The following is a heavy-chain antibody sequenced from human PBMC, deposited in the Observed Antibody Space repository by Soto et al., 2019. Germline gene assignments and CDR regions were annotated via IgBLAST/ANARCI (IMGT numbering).Heavy chain of an antibody. D-gene: IGHD7-27*01. CDR2: INAYNGNT. V-gene: IGHV1-18*01. CDR3: ARDSPPNYL. J-gene: IGHJ5*02. CDR1: GYSFTSYA. Sequence: GSSVKVSCKASGYSFTSYAISWVRQAPGQGLEWMGWINAYNGNTNYAQKLQGRVTMTTDTSTSTAYMELRSLRSDDTAVYYCARDSPPNYLWGQGTLVTVSS.